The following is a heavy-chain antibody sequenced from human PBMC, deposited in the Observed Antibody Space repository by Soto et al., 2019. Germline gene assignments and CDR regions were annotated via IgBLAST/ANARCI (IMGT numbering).Heavy chain of an antibody. Sequence: SVKVSCKASGGTFNNYALSWVRQAPGQGLEWMGGIIPIFNSANYAQKFQGRVTITADDSTSTAYMELRNLRPDDTAVYYCAREVTVASYSFDFWGQGTLVTVSS. V-gene: IGHV1-69*13. CDR3: AREVTVASYSFDF. CDR2: IIPIFNSA. CDR1: GGTFNNYA. J-gene: IGHJ4*02. D-gene: IGHD5-12*01.